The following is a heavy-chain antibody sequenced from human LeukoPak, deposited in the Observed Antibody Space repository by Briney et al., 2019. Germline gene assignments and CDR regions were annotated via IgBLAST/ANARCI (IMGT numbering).Heavy chain of an antibody. CDR3: ARGVAGTEGLFEY. CDR1: GYTFTNYG. V-gene: IGHV1-18*01. D-gene: IGHD6-19*01. CDR2: FSAYNGNT. Sequence: APVKVSCKASGYTFTNYGITWVRQAPGQGLEWMGWFSAYNGNTNYAQKLQDRVTMTTDTSTNTAYMELRSLRSDDTAVYFCARGVAGTEGLFEYWGQGTLVTVSS. J-gene: IGHJ4*02.